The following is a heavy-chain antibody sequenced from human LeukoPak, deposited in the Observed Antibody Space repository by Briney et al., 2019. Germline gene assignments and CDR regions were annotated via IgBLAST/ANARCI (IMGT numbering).Heavy chain of an antibody. D-gene: IGHD3-22*01. Sequence: SETLSLTCTVSGGSISSTNWWSWVRQPPGKGLEYIGEICHSGTTNYSPSLKSRVTMSVDESKNQFSLKLSSVTAADTAVYYCARASYYDSSGYYYPFDYLGQGTLVTVSS. CDR1: GGSISSTNW. V-gene: IGHV4-4*02. CDR2: ICHSGTT. J-gene: IGHJ4*02. CDR3: ARASYYDSSGYYYPFDY.